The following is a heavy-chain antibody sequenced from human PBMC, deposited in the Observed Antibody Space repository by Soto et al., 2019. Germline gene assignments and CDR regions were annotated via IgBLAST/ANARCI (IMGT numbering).Heavy chain of an antibody. CDR1: GGSISSSNW. CDR3: AREANIVATILARQKPFDP. V-gene: IGHV4-4*02. D-gene: IGHD5-12*01. CDR2: IYQSART. J-gene: IGHJ5*02. Sequence: PSETLSLTCAVSGGSISSSNWWSWVRQPPGKGLEWIGEIYQSARTNYNPSLKSRVTISVDKSKNQFSLNLSRLRSDDTAVYYCAREANIVATILARQKPFDPWGQGTLVTVSS.